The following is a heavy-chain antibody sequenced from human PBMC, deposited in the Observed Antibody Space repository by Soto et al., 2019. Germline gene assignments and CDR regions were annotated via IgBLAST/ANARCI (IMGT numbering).Heavy chain of an antibody. V-gene: IGHV1-18*01. J-gene: IGHJ4*02. CDR1: GYTFTSYG. CDR2: ISAYNGNT. Sequence: ASVKVSCKASGYTFTSYGISWVRQAPGQGLEWMGWISAYNGNTNYAQKLQGRVTMTTDTSTSTAYMELRSLRSDDTAVYYCARVSHGYSYGYSFDYWGQGTLVTVSS. CDR3: ARVSHGYSYGYSFDY. D-gene: IGHD5-18*01.